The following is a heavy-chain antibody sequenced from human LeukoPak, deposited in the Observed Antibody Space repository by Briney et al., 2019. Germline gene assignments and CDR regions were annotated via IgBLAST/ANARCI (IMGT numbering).Heavy chain of an antibody. D-gene: IGHD6-19*01. V-gene: IGHV1-2*02. CDR3: ARGVAGTPLTDY. J-gene: IGHJ4*02. CDR1: GYTFTCYF. CDR2: INPNSGGT. Sequence: ASVTVSCTSSGYTFTCYFVHWVRQAPGQGLEWMGWINPNSGGTNYAQKFQGRVTMTRDTSISIAYMELSRLRSDDTAVYYCARGVAGTPLTDYWGQGTLVTVSS.